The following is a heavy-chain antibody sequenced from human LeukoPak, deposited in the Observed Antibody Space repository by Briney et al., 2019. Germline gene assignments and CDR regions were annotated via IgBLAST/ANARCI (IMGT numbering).Heavy chain of an antibody. CDR3: AKDRGYCSGVNCYRFDY. V-gene: IGHV3-23*01. D-gene: IGHD2-15*01. CDR2: ISGSGGST. Sequence: PGGSLRLSCAASGFTFSDYYMSWIRQAPGKGLEWVSAISGSGGSTYFADSVKGRFTISRDNSNNTLYLQMNSLRAEDTAVYYCAKDRGYCSGVNCYRFDYWGQGTLVTVSS. J-gene: IGHJ4*02. CDR1: GFTFSDYY.